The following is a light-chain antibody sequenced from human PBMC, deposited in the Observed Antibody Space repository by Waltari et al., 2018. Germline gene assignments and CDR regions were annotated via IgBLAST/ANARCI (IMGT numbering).Light chain of an antibody. J-gene: IGKJ5*01. CDR1: QSVGKF. CDR2: DAS. V-gene: IGKV3-11*01. Sequence: EVVLTQSPVTLSLSPGERATLSCRASQSVGKFLAWYQKNPGQAPRLLIYDASNRATGIPVTFSGSGSGTDFTLTISSVQPEDFALYFCQQRSDWPPSITFGQGTRLEI. CDR3: QQRSDWPPSIT.